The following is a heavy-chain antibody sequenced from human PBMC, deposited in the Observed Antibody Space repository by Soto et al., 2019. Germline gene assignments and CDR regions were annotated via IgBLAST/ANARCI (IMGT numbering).Heavy chain of an antibody. Sequence: QVQLVQSGGEVREPGASVKVSCKASGYSFTNNDVSWVRQATGQGLAWMGWMNPGSGATGYAQKFQGRVTITRDISIATAYMELSSLRSDDTAIYYCARMATFGSLNWFDPWGQGTLVTVSS. CDR1: GYSFTNND. CDR3: ARMATFGSLNWFDP. J-gene: IGHJ5*02. CDR2: MNPGSGAT. V-gene: IGHV1-8*01. D-gene: IGHD3-16*01.